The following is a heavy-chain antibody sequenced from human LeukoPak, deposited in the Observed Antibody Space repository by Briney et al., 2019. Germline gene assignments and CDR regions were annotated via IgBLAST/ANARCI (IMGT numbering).Heavy chain of an antibody. Sequence: SETLSLTCAVYRGSFSGYDWSWIRQPPGKGLEWIGEINHSGSTNYNPSLKSRVTISVDTSKNQFSLKLRSVTAADTAVYYCARGTIRGIAVAGYWGQGTLVTVSS. D-gene: IGHD6-19*01. CDR3: ARGTIRGIAVAGY. CDR1: RGSFSGYD. J-gene: IGHJ4*02. V-gene: IGHV4-34*01. CDR2: INHSGST.